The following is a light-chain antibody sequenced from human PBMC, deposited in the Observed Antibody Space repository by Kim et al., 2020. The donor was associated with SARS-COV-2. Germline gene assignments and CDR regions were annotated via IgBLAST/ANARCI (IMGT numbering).Light chain of an antibody. J-gene: IGKJ2*01. CDR3: HQYNGYPYT. CDR1: EDIVRW. Sequence: DIQTTQSPSTLSASVGDKVTITCRASEDIVRWLAWYQQKPGKAPKPLISDASDLQSGVPSRFSGSGSGTEFTLTINNLQPDDFATYYCHQYNGYPYTFGQGTKLEI. CDR2: DAS. V-gene: IGKV1-5*01.